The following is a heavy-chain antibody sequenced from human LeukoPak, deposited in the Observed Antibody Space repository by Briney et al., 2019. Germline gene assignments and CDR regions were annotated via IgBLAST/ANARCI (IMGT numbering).Heavy chain of an antibody. Sequence: GEPLKISCKGSGYSFTSYWIGWVRQVPGKGLEWMGIIYPGDSDTRYSPSFQGQVTISADKSISTAYLQWSSLKASDTAMYYCARRIAAAEDDAFDIWGQGTMVTVSS. D-gene: IGHD6-13*01. CDR3: ARRIAAAEDDAFDI. V-gene: IGHV5-51*01. J-gene: IGHJ3*02. CDR2: IYPGDSDT. CDR1: GYSFTSYW.